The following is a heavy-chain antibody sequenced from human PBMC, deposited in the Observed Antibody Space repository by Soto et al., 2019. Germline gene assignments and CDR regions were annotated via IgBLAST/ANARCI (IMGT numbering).Heavy chain of an antibody. Sequence: SETLSLTCTVSGGSISSYYWSWIRQPPGKGLEWIGYIYYSGSTNYNPSLKSRVTISVDTSKNQFSLKLSSVTAADTAVYYCASLEEVNWFDPWGQEPLVTVS. CDR3: ASLEEVNWFDP. V-gene: IGHV4-59*08. CDR1: GGSISSYY. CDR2: IYYSGST. J-gene: IGHJ5*02.